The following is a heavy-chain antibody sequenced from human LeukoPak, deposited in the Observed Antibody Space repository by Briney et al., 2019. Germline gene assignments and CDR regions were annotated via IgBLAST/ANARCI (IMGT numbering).Heavy chain of an antibody. CDR1: GGSISSYY. CDR2: IHYSGST. CDR3: ARAPATADYYYYMDV. Sequence: SETLSLTCTVPGGSISSYYWSWIRQPPGKGLEWIGFIHYSGSTNYNPSLKSRVTISVDTSKNQFSLKLSSVTAADTAVYYCARAPATADYYYYMDVWGKGTTVTVSS. J-gene: IGHJ6*03. V-gene: IGHV4-59*01.